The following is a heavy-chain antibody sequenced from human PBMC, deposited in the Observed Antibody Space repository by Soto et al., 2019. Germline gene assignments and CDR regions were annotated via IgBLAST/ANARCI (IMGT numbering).Heavy chain of an antibody. CDR2: ISGSGGST. CDR1: GFTVSSYA. D-gene: IGHD3-22*01. Sequence: GGSLGLCCAASGFTVSSYAMSCVRQAPRKGLEWVLAISGSGGSTYYADSVKGRFTISRYNSKSTLYLQMNSLRAYDTAVYYCAKSYYYYISGYDLELQSYYFNYCGRGTLFTVS. V-gene: IGHV3-23*01. J-gene: IGHJ4*02. CDR3: AKSYYYYISGYDLELQSYYFNY.